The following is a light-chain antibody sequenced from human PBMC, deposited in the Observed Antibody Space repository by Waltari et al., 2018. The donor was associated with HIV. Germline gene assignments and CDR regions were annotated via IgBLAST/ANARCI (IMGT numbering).Light chain of an antibody. CDR1: QSIISNY. CDR3: QQYGSSPIA. Sequence: ETVLTQSRGTLSLSPGERATLSCRASQSIISNYVAWYQQKPGQAPRILIYGASKRATGISDRFRGSGSGTDFTLTISRLEPEDFAVYYCQQYGSSPIAFGQGTRLEIK. J-gene: IGKJ5*01. V-gene: IGKV3-20*01. CDR2: GAS.